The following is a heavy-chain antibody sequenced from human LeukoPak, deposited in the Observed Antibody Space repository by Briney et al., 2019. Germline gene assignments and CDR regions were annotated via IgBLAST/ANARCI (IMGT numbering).Heavy chain of an antibody. Sequence: SETLSLTCTVSGGSISSSSYYWGWIRQPPGKGLEWIGSIYYSGSTYYNPSLKSRVTISVDTSKNQFSLKLSSVTAADTAVYYCARDLYYDILTGYYPGGWFDPWGQGTLVTVSS. D-gene: IGHD3-9*01. V-gene: IGHV4-39*07. CDR1: GGSISSSSYY. J-gene: IGHJ5*02. CDR2: IYYSGST. CDR3: ARDLYYDILTGYYPGGWFDP.